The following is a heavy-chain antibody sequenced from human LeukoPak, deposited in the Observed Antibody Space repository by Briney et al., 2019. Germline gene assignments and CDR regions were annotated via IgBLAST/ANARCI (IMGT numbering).Heavy chain of an antibody. CDR3: AKDTGDYYDTSGNYYAGWFDP. Sequence: GGSLRLSCEASGFSFISFGLHWVRQAPGKGLEWVAFIRYDGNNKYFADSVKGRFSISRDNSKDTVYLQMNSLRPEDTAVYHCAKDTGDYYDTSGNYYAGWFDPWGQGTLVTVSS. CDR1: GFSFISFG. D-gene: IGHD3-22*01. V-gene: IGHV3-30*02. CDR2: IRYDGNNK. J-gene: IGHJ5*02.